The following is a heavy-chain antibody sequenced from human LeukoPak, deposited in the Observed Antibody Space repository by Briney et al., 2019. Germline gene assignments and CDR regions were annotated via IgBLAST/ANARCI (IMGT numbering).Heavy chain of an antibody. Sequence: SETLSLTCTVPGGSISSYYWSWIRQPPGKGLEWIGYIYYSGSTNYNPSLKSRVTISVDTSKNQFSLKLSSVTAADTAVYYCARAKWLYFDYWGQGTLVTASS. V-gene: IGHV4-59*01. CDR1: GGSISSYY. J-gene: IGHJ4*02. CDR2: IYYSGST. CDR3: ARAKWLYFDY. D-gene: IGHD3-22*01.